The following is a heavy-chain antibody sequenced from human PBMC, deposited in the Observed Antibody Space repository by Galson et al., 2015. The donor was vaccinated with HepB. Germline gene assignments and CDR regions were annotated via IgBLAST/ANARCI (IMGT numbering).Heavy chain of an antibody. Sequence: SLRLSCAASGFTFSNYGMHWVRQAPGKGLEWAAVISYDGSNKYYADSVKGRFTVSRDNSRNTLYVQMNSLRAEDTAVYFCAKGARVAAGTSYYYYYYMDVWGKGTTVTVSS. J-gene: IGHJ6*03. CDR3: AKGARVAAGTSYYYYYYMDV. V-gene: IGHV3-30*18. CDR2: ISYDGSNK. CDR1: GFTFSNYG. D-gene: IGHD6-13*01.